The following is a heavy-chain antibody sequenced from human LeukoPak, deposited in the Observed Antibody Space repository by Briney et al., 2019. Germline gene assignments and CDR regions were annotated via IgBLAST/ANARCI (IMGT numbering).Heavy chain of an antibody. CDR1: GDSIRSSRYY. J-gene: IGHJ5*02. CDR3: ARDNCGGDCYGWFDP. V-gene: IGHV4-39*07. D-gene: IGHD2-21*02. CDR2: IYYSGST. Sequence: SETLSLTCTVSGDSIRSSRYYWGWIRQTPGKGLEWIGSIYYSGSTYYNPSLKSRVTISVDTSKKQFSLKLSSVTAADTAVYYCARDNCGGDCYGWFDPWGQGTLVTVSS.